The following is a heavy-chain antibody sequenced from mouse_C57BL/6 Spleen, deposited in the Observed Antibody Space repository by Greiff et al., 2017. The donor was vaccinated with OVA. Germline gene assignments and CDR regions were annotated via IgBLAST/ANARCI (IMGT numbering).Heavy chain of an antibody. CDR2: IDPENGDN. CDR3: TLYYGSYDWYFDV. V-gene: IGHV14-4*01. J-gene: IGHJ1*03. CDR1: GFNIKDDY. D-gene: IGHD2-1*01. Sequence: EVQLQQSGAELVRPGASVKLSCTASGFNIKDDYMHWVKQRPEQGLEWIGWIDPENGDNEYASKVQGKATITADTSSNTAYLQLSSQTSEDTAVYYCTLYYGSYDWYFDVWGTGTPVTVSS.